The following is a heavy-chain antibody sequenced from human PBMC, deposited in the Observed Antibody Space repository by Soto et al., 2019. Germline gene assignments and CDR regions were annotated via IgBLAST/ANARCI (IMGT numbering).Heavy chain of an antibody. D-gene: IGHD2-15*01. CDR3: AKLALERSYIAYEEVDY. Sequence: QVQLVESGGGVVQPGRSLRLSCTASGFSFRSYVMHWVRQAPGKGLEWVALISNDGSYNYYADSVKGRFTISRDNSKNTLHLQMKSLRRYDTGGYHCAKLALERSYIAYEEVDYWGQGTLATVSS. CDR2: ISNDGSYN. CDR1: GFSFRSYV. J-gene: IGHJ4*02. V-gene: IGHV3-30*18.